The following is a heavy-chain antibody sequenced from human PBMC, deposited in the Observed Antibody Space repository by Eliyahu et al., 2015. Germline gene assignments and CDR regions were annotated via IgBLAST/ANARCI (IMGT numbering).Heavy chain of an antibody. CDR2: IDXHARTT. D-gene: IGHD4-17*01. J-gene: IGHJ4*02. V-gene: IGHV3-23*01. CDR3: GRSLRTTDY. CDR1: GFTFNSXA. Sequence: EVQLLESGGGXVQPGGSXKXSCATSGFTFNSXAITWVRQAPGKGLXWVSGIDXHARTTYYPDSVKGRFTISRDYSKNTVYLQINSLRVEDTAVYFCGRSLRTTDYWGQGTLVTVSS.